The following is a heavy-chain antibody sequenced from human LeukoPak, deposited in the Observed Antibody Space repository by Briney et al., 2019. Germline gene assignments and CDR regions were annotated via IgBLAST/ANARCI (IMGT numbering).Heavy chain of an antibody. CDR1: GGTFSSYA. J-gene: IGHJ4*02. CDR3: AREIVVVPAAMEVDDY. Sequence: GSSVKVSCRASGGTFSSYAISWVRQAPGQGLEWMGRIIPILGIANYAQKFQGRVTITADKSTSTACMELSSLRSEDTAVYYCAREIVVVPAAMEVDDYWGQGTLVTVSS. CDR2: IIPILGIA. D-gene: IGHD2-2*01. V-gene: IGHV1-69*04.